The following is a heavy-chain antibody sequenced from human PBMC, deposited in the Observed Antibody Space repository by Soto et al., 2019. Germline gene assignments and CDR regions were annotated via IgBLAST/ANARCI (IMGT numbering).Heavy chain of an antibody. V-gene: IGHV4-30-4*01. CDR3: AREFQYCISTSCYLDAFDI. J-gene: IGHJ3*02. D-gene: IGHD2-2*01. CDR2: IYYSGST. Sequence: TLSLTCTVSGGSISSGDYYWMWIRQPPGKGLEWIGYIYYSGSTYYNPSLKSRVTISVDTSKNQFSLKLSSVTAADTAVYYCAREFQYCISTSCYLDAFDIWGQGTMVTVSS. CDR1: GGSISSGDYY.